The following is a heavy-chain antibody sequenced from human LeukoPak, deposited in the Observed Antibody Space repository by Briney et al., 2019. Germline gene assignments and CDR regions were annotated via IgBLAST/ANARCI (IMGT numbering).Heavy chain of an antibody. CDR3: AREDGSWSYNNVHGFDP. D-gene: IGHD3-10*01. J-gene: IGHJ5*02. V-gene: IGHV1-69*04. CDR2: IITILCIA. CDR1: GCTFSSYA. Sequence: ASVKVSCKASGCTFSSYAISWLRQAPGHALEWMGRIITILCIANYAQKFQARVTSTADKSTSTAYMELSRLRSEDTAVYYCAREDGSWSYNNVHGFDPWGQETLVTVSS.